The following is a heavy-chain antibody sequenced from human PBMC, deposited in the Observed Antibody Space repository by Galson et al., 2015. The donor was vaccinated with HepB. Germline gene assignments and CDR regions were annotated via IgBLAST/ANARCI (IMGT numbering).Heavy chain of an antibody. J-gene: IGHJ6*03. Sequence: SLRLSCAVSGFTFSTHSMNWVRQAPGKGLEWVSSISRTGSYTYYADSVKGRFTISRDNAENSLYLQINSLRAEDTAVYYCARDGRSYSDSNTYYYFYYMDVWGKGTTVTVSS. V-gene: IGHV3-21*01. CDR1: GFTFSTHS. CDR2: ISRTGSYT. D-gene: IGHD3-22*01. CDR3: ARDGRSYSDSNTYYYFYYMDV.